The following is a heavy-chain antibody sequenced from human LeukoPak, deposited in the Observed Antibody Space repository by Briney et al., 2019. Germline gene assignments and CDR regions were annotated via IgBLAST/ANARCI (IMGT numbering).Heavy chain of an antibody. CDR1: GFTFSSCE. D-gene: IGHD3-22*01. CDR3: ARDAVWYYYDSSGYDHLDY. V-gene: IGHV3-48*03. CDR2: ISSSGSTI. J-gene: IGHJ4*02. Sequence: PGGSLRLSCADSGFTFSSCEMNWVRQAPGKGLEWVSYISSSGSTIYYADSVKGRFTISRDNAKNSLYLQMNSLRAEDTAVYYCARDAVWYYYDSSGYDHLDYWDQGTLVTVSS.